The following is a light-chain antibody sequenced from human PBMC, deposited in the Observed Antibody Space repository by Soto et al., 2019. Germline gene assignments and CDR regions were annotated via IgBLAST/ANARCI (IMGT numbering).Light chain of an antibody. CDR3: QEYGSSRT. J-gene: IGKJ1*01. V-gene: IGKV3-20*01. CDR1: QSVSSTY. CDR2: GAS. Sequence: EIVLTQSPGILSLSPGEGATLSCRASQSVSSTYIAWYQHKPGQAPRPLIYGASNRATGIPDRFSGSGSGTDFTLTISRLEPEDFAVYYCQEYGSSRTFGQGTKV.